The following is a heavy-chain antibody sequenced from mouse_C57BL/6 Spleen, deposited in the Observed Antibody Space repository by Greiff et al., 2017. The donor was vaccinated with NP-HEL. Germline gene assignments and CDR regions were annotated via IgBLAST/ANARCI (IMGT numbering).Heavy chain of an antibody. Sequence: EVQLQQSGAELVRPGASVKLSCTASGFNITDDYMHWVKQRPEQGLEWIGWIDPENGDTEYASKFQGKATITADTSSNTAYLQLSSLTSEDTAVYYCTTSSRYWYFDVWGTGTTVTVSS. V-gene: IGHV14-4*01. D-gene: IGHD1-1*01. CDR2: IDPENGDT. CDR3: TTSSRYWYFDV. J-gene: IGHJ1*03. CDR1: GFNITDDY.